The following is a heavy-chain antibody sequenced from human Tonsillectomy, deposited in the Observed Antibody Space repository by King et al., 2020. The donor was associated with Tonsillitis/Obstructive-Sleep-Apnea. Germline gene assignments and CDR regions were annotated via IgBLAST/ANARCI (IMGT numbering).Heavy chain of an antibody. Sequence: VQLVESGGGLVQPGGSLRLSCAASGFTFSSYWMSWVRQAPGKGLEWVANIKQDGSEKYYVDSVKGRFIISRDNAKNSLYLQMNSLRAEDTAVYYCAGLGAGVVVVPAALPFDYWGQGTLVTVSS. J-gene: IGHJ4*02. CDR1: GFTFSSYW. CDR2: IKQDGSEK. D-gene: IGHD2-2*01. CDR3: AGLGAGVVVVPAALPFDY. V-gene: IGHV3-7*01.